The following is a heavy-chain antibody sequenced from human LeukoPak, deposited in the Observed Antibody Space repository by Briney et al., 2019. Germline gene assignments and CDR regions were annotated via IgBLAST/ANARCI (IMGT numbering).Heavy chain of an antibody. CDR3: ASSSVQWLVRPSFDY. D-gene: IGHD6-19*01. CDR1: GFSFNNYG. CDR2: VSYDGSNK. J-gene: IGHJ4*02. V-gene: IGHV3-30*03. Sequence: PGRSLRLSCAASGFSFNNYGMHWVRQAPGKGLEWVAVVSYDGSNKYYADSVKGRFTISRDNSKNTLSLQMDSLRAEDTAVYYCASSSVQWLVRPSFDYWAQGTLVTVSS.